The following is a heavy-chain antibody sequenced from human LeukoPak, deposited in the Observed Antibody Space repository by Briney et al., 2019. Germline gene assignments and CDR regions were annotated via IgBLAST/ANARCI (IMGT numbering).Heavy chain of an antibody. CDR3: ARVGMTTVPQGYFDL. V-gene: IGHV3-30-3*01. J-gene: IGHJ2*01. Sequence: PGGSLRLSCSASGFTFSSYAMHWVRQAPGKGLEWVAVISYDGSNKYYADSVKGRFTISKDNSKNTLYLQMNSLRAEDTAVYYCARVGMTTVPQGYFDLWGRGTLVTVSS. CDR1: GFTFSSYA. CDR2: ISYDGSNK. D-gene: IGHD4-17*01.